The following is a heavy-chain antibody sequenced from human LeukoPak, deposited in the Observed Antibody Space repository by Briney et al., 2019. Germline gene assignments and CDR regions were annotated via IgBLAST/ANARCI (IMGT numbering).Heavy chain of an antibody. CDR2: ISGSAGST. CDR1: GFTFSNYA. J-gene: IGHJ3*02. CDR3: AKDQYCSSTSCHDAFDI. V-gene: IGHV3-23*01. Sequence: GGSLRLSCAASGFTFSNYAMSWVRQAPGKGLEWVSAISGSAGSTYYADSVKGRFTISRDNSKNTLYLQMNSLRAEDTAVYYCAKDQYCSSTSCHDAFDIWGQGTMVTVSS. D-gene: IGHD2-2*01.